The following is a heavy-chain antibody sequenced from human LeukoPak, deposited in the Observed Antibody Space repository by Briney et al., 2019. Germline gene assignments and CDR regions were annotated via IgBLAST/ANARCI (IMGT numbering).Heavy chain of an antibody. Sequence: PSQTLSLTCTVSGGSISSGDYYWSWIRQPPGKGLEWIGNIYYSGSTYYNPSLKSRVTISVDTSKNQFSLKLSSVTAADTAVYYCARDRWFGEDYYYYYYMDVWGKGTTVTVSS. CDR3: ARDRWFGEDYYYYYYMDV. V-gene: IGHV4-30-4*08. CDR2: IYYSGST. CDR1: GGSISSGDYY. J-gene: IGHJ6*03. D-gene: IGHD3-10*01.